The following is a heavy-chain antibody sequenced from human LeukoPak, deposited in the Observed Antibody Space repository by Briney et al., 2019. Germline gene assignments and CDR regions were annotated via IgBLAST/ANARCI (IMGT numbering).Heavy chain of an antibody. D-gene: IGHD6-13*01. V-gene: IGHV4-59*01. CDR2: VYYSRST. CDR3: AREVGIAAAGDNWFDP. J-gene: IGHJ5*02. CDR1: GGSISNSY. Sequence: RASETLSPTCTVPGGSISNSYWSWVRQPPGKGLEWLGYVYYSRSTTYNPSLKSRVTISVDTSKNQFSLKLSSVTAADTAVYYCAREVGIAAAGDNWFDPWGQGTLVTVSS.